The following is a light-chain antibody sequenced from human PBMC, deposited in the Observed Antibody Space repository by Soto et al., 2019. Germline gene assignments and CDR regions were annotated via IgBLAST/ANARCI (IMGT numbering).Light chain of an antibody. CDR3: QQYGTSPLT. CDR2: GAS. Sequence: ELVLTQYPGTLSLSPWDRATLSCRASQSVIRRFFAWYQQKPGQAPRLLIHGASNRATGTPDRFSGSGSGTDFTLTISRLEPEDFAVYYCQQYGTSPLTFGGGTKVDIK. J-gene: IGKJ4*01. V-gene: IGKV3-20*01. CDR1: QSVIRRF.